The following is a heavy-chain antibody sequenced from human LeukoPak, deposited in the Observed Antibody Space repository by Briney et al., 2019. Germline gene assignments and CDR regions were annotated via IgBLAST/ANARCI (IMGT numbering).Heavy chain of an antibody. Sequence: SETLSLTCTVSGGSISSYYWSWIRQPPGKGLEWIGYIYYSGSTNYNPSLKSRVTISVNTSKNQFSLKLSSVTAADTAVYYCARDIYTHRDNSYYSDYWGQGTLVTVSS. D-gene: IGHD1-1*01. CDR3: ARDIYTHRDNSYYSDY. V-gene: IGHV4-59*01. CDR1: GGSISSYY. CDR2: IYYSGST. J-gene: IGHJ4*02.